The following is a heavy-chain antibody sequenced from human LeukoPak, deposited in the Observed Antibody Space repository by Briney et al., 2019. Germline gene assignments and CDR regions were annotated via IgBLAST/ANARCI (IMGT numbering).Heavy chain of an antibody. CDR3: ARGGSRYYDSSGYYPLDY. CDR2: INPNSGGT. V-gene: IGHV1-2*02. CDR1: GYTFTSYS. Sequence: ASVKVSCKASGYTFTSYSIHWVRQAPGQGLEWMGWINPNSGGTNYAQKFQGRVTMTRDTSISTAYMELSRLRSDDTAVYYCARGGSRYYDSSGYYPLDYWGQGTLVTVSS. J-gene: IGHJ4*02. D-gene: IGHD3-22*01.